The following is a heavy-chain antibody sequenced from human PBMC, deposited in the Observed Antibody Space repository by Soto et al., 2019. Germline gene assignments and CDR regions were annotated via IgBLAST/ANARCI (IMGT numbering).Heavy chain of an antibody. D-gene: IGHD3-10*01. J-gene: IGHJ3*02. Sequence: SETLSLTCAVYGGSFSGYYWSWIRQPPGKGLEWIGEINHSGSTNYNPSLKSRVTISVDTSKNQFSLKLSSVTAADTAVYYCARDGSGSYYRYDAFDIWGQGTMVTVSS. CDR3: ARDGSGSYYRYDAFDI. CDR1: GGSFSGYY. V-gene: IGHV4-34*01. CDR2: INHSGST.